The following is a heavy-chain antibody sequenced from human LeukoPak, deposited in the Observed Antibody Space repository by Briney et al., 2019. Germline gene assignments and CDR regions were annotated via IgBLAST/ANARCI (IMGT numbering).Heavy chain of an antibody. V-gene: IGHV4-34*01. J-gene: IGHJ4*02. CDR3: ARGRRLYLNY. D-gene: IGHD3-16*02. Sequence: TPSETLSLTCAVYGGSFSGYYWSWIRQPPGKGLEWIGEINHSGSTNYNPSLKSRVTISVDTSKNQFSLKLSSVTAADTAVYYCARGRRLYLNYWGLGTLVTVSS. CDR2: INHSGST. CDR1: GGSFSGYY.